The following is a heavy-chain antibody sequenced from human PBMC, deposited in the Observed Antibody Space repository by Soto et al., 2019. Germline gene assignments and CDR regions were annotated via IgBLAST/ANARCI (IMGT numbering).Heavy chain of an antibody. V-gene: IGHV4-59*01. J-gene: IGHJ5*02. CDR2: IHYTGST. D-gene: IGHD1-1*01. Sequence: PSETLSLTCTVSGGSMSRYYWTWIRQPPGKGLEWIGNIHYTGSTNYNPSLKSRVTILLGTSTSQFSLKVSSVTAADTAVYYCARDLTISSTDGQLDPWGHGTLVTVSS. CDR1: GGSMSRYY. CDR3: ARDLTISSTDGQLDP.